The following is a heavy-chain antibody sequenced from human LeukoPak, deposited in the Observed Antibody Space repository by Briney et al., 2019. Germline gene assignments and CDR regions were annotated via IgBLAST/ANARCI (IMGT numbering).Heavy chain of an antibody. J-gene: IGHJ3*02. CDR3: ARDPGSTQTLHDAFDI. V-gene: IGHV3-21*01. Sequence: GGSLRLSCAASGFTFSSYSMNWVRQAPGKGLEWVSFISTSSSYIYYADSVKGRFTISRDNARNSVYLQMNSLRAEDTAVYYCARDPGSTQTLHDAFDIWGQGTMVTVSS. CDR2: ISTSSSYI. D-gene: IGHD1-26*01. CDR1: GFTFSSYS.